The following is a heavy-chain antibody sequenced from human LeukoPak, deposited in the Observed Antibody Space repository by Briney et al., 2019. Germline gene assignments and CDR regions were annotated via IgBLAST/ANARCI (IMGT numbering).Heavy chain of an antibody. CDR1: GFTFSSYG. CDR2: ISYDGSNK. V-gene: IGHV3-30*18. CDR3: AKSEVSGITMVRGVYH. J-gene: IGHJ5*02. D-gene: IGHD3-10*01. Sequence: GGSLRLSCAASGFTFSSYGMHWVRQAPGKGLEWVAVISYDGSNKYYADSVKGRFTISRDNSKDTLYLQMNSLRAEDTAVYYCAKSEVSGITMVRGVYHWGQGTLVTVFS.